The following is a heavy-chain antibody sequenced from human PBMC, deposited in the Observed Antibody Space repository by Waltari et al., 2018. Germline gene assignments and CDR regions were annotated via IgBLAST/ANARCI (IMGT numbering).Heavy chain of an antibody. V-gene: IGHV4-59*01. CDR2: IYYSGST. CDR1: GGSISSYY. D-gene: IGHD5-12*01. Sequence: QVQLQESGPGLVKPSETLSLTCTVSGGSISSYYWSWIRQPPGKGLEWIGYIYYSGSTNYNPSLKSRVTISVDTSKNQFSLKLSSVTAADTAVYYCARGPKGWLQPYYFDYWGQGTLVTVSS. J-gene: IGHJ4*02. CDR3: ARGPKGWLQPYYFDY.